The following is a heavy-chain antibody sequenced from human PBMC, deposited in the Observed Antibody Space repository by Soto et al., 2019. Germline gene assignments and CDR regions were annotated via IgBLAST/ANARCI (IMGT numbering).Heavy chain of an antibody. CDR1: GYSISSGYY. V-gene: IGHV4-38-2*01. J-gene: IGHJ4*02. CDR2: IYHSGST. CDR3: GRGSSRWEY. D-gene: IGHD6-13*01. Sequence: SETLSLTCAVSGYSISSGYYWGWIRQPPGKGLEWIGSIYHSGSTYYNPSLKSRVTMSVDTSKNQFSLRLSSVTAADTAMYYCGRGSSRWEYWGQGALVTVSS.